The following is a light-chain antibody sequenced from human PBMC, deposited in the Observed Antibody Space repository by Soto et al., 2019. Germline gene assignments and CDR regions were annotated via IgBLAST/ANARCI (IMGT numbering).Light chain of an antibody. CDR2: GAS. V-gene: IGKV3D-15*01. CDR1: QSVSSN. Sequence: EIVMTQSPATLSVSPGERATLSCRASQSVSSNLAWYQQKPGQAPRLLIYGASTRATGIPARFSGSGSGTDFTLTISSPQTEDFAVYYCQQYNNWPPWTFGQGTKVEIK. J-gene: IGKJ1*01. CDR3: QQYNNWPPWT.